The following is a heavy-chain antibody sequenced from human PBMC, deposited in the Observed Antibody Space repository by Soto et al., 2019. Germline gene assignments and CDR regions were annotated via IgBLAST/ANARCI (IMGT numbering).Heavy chain of an antibody. J-gene: IGHJ6*02. CDR2: TRSKAYGGTT. CDR1: GFTFGDYA. D-gene: IGHD3-3*01. V-gene: IGHV3-49*03. Sequence: PGGSLRLSCTASGFTFGDYAMSWFRQAPGKGLEWVGFTRSKAYGGTTEYAASVKGRFTISRDDSKSIAYLQMNSLKTEDTAVYYCTRDRHYDFWSGPYYYYGMDVWGQGTTVTVSS. CDR3: TRDRHYDFWSGPYYYYGMDV.